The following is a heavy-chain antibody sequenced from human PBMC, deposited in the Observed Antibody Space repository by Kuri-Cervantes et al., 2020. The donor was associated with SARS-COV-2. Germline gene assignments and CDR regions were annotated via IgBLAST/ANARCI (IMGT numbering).Heavy chain of an antibody. J-gene: IGHJ4*02. CDR1: GFTFRRYA. Sequence: GGSRRLSCAASGFTFRRYAMHWVRQAPGKGLEWVAFISNDGTNKDYLASGKGRFTISRDNSQNTLYLQMQSLRSEDSAFYYCARDRLGVHDSWGQGTLVTVSS. CDR2: ISNDGTNK. CDR3: ARDRLGVHDS. D-gene: IGHD2-8*01. V-gene: IGHV3-30*03.